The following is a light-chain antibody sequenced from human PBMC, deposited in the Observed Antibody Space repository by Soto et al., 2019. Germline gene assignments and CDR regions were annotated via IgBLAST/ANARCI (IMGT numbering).Light chain of an antibody. J-gene: IGKJ1*01. Sequence: DIQMTQSPSTLSASVGDRVTITCRASQNIDRWWDWYQQKPVKAPNLLIYVASSLESGVPSRFSGSGSGTEFTLTISSLQPDDFATYYCQQYNSYPWTFGQGTKVEIK. CDR3: QQYNSYPWT. V-gene: IGKV1-5*03. CDR1: QNIDRW. CDR2: VAS.